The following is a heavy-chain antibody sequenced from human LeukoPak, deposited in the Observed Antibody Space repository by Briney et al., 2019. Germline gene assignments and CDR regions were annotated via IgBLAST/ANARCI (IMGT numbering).Heavy chain of an antibody. CDR2: INHSGST. CDR3: ARGYGIAAAGYRH. J-gene: IGHJ1*01. V-gene: IGHV4-34*01. Sequence: SETLSLTCAVYGGSFSGYYWSWIRQPPGKGLEWIGEINHSGSTNYNPSLKSRVTISVDTSKNQFSLKLSSVTAAVTAVYYCARGYGIAAAGYRHWGQGTLVTVSS. D-gene: IGHD6-13*01. CDR1: GGSFSGYY.